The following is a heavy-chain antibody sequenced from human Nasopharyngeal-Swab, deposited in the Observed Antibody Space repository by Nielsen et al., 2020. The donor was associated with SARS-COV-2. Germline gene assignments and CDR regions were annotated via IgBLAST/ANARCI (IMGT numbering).Heavy chain of an antibody. Sequence: GESLKISCAASGFTFSSYAMHWVRQAPGKGLEWVAVISYDGSNKYYADSVKGRFTISRDNSKNTLYLQMNSLRAEDTALYYCAKDIAETVTTTLNYGMDVWGQGTTVTVSS. CDR2: ISYDGSNK. J-gene: IGHJ6*02. CDR3: AKDIAETVTTTLNYGMDV. CDR1: GFTFSSYA. V-gene: IGHV3-30*04. D-gene: IGHD4-17*01.